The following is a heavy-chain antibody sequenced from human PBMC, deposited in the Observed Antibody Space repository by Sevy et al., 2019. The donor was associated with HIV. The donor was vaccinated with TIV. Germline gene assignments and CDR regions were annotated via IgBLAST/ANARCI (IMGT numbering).Heavy chain of an antibody. Sequence: GGCLRLSCAASGFTFSDYYMSWIRQAPGKGLEWVSYISSRGSNKYYADSVKGRFTVSRDNAKNSMYLQINSLRAEDAARYYCARELHGGMGGSTSGYWGQGTMVTVSS. J-gene: IGHJ4*02. D-gene: IGHD3-16*01. V-gene: IGHV3-11*01. CDR3: ARELHGGMGGSTSGY. CDR2: ISSRGSNK. CDR1: GFTFSDYY.